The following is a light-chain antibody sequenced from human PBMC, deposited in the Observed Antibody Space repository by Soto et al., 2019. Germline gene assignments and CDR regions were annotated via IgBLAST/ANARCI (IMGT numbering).Light chain of an antibody. CDR2: DVS. V-gene: IGLV2-11*01. Sequence: QSALTQPRSVSGSPGQSVTISCTGTSSDVGGYNDVSWYQQHPGKAPTLMIYDVSKRPSGVPDRFSGSKSGNTASLTISGLQAEDEADYYCCSYAGSTTWVFGGGTTLTVL. J-gene: IGLJ3*02. CDR1: SSDVGGYND. CDR3: CSYAGSTTWV.